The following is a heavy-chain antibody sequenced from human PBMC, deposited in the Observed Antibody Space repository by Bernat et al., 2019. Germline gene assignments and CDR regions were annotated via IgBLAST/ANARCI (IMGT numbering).Heavy chain of an antibody. J-gene: IGHJ4*02. D-gene: IGHD6-13*01. V-gene: IGHV3-74*01. Sequence: EVQLVESGGDLVQPGGSLRLSCAASGFTFSNHWMHWVRQAPGKGLVWVSHINIDGSITSYADSVKGRFPISRDNAKNTLYLQMNSLRAEDTAVYYCTRSLATAVWGQGTLVTVSS. CDR1: GFTFSNHW. CDR2: INIDGSIT. CDR3: TRSLATAV.